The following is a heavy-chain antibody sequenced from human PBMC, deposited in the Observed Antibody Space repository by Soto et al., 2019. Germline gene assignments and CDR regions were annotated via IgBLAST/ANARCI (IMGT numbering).Heavy chain of an antibody. CDR3: AAVFRYCSGGSCFDP. Sequence: SVKVSCKASGFTFTSSAVQWVRQARGQRLEWIGWIVVGSGNTNYAQKFQERVTITRDMSTSTAYMELSSLRSEDTAVYYCAAVFRYCSGGSCFDPWGQGTLVTVSS. D-gene: IGHD2-15*01. CDR2: IVVGSGNT. V-gene: IGHV1-58*01. J-gene: IGHJ5*02. CDR1: GFTFTSSA.